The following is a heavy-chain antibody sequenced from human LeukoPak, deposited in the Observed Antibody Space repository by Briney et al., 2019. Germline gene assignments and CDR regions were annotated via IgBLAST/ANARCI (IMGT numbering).Heavy chain of an antibody. CDR2: IYHSGST. V-gene: IGHV4-30-4*01. Sequence: PSQTLSLTCTVSGGSISSGDYYWSWIRQPPGKGLEWIGYIYHSGSTYYNPSLKSRVTISVDTSKSQFSLKLSSVTAADTAVYYCAREGRKKDTAIYWGQGALVTVSS. CDR1: GGSISSGDYY. J-gene: IGHJ4*02. D-gene: IGHD5-18*01. CDR3: AREGRKKDTAIY.